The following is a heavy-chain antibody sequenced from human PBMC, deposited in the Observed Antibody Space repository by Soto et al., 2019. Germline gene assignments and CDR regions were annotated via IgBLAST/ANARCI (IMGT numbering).Heavy chain of an antibody. CDR2: ISAYNGNT. D-gene: IGHD4-17*01. CDR1: GYTFTSYG. J-gene: IGHJ4*02. V-gene: IGHV1-18*01. Sequence: ASVKVSCKASGYTFTSYGISWVRQAPGQGLEWMGWISAYNGNTNYAQKLQGRVTMTTDTSTSTAYMELRSLRSDDTAVYYCAMRLDYVKKFGMYYWGQGTLVTVSS. CDR3: AMRLDYVKKFGMYY.